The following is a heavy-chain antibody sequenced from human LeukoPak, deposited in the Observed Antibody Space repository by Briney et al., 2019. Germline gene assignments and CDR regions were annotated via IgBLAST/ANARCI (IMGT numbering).Heavy chain of an antibody. V-gene: IGHV4-34*01. CDR3: ARRPRNSGSYDGPSGLDY. CDR2: INHSGST. Sequence: SETLSLTCAVYVGSFSGYYWTWIRQPPGKGLEWIGEINHSGSTNYNPSLKSRVTISVDTSKNQFSLKLSSVTAADTAVYYCARRPRNSGSYDGPSGLDYWGQVIMVTVAS. CDR1: VGSFSGYY. J-gene: IGHJ4*02. D-gene: IGHD1-26*01.